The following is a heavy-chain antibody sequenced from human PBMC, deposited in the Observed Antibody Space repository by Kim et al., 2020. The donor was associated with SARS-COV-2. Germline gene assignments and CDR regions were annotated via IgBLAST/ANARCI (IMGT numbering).Heavy chain of an antibody. V-gene: IGHV3-11*03. CDR2: ISSSSSYT. J-gene: IGHJ2*01. CDR1: GFTFSDYY. Sequence: GGSLRLSCAASGFTFSDYYMSWIRQAPGKGLEWVSYISSSSSYTNYADSVKGRFIISRDNAKNSLYLQMNSLRAEDTAVYYCARSMTTVVTHWYFDLWGRGTLVTVSS. CDR3: ARSMTTVVTHWYFDL. D-gene: IGHD4-17*01.